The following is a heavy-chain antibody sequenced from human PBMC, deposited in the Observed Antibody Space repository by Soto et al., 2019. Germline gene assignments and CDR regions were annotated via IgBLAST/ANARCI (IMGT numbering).Heavy chain of an antibody. J-gene: IGHJ4*02. CDR3: AKDRTSHFWSAYFDS. CDR1: GFTFSSYA. CDR2: ISYDGNDE. D-gene: IGHD3-3*02. Sequence: QVQLVESGGGVVQPGRSLRLSCAASGFTFSSYAMHWVRQAPGKGLEWVAVISYDGNDESYTDSVKGRFTISRDTSTNTLYLQMNSLRPEDTAVYYCAKDRTSHFWSAYFDSWVQGTLIAVSS. V-gene: IGHV3-30-3*01.